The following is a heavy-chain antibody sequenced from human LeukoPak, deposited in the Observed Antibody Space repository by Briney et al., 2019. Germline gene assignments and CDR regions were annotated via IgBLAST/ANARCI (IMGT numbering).Heavy chain of an antibody. CDR3: ARELRGEVFDY. CDR1: GGSISSYY. J-gene: IGHJ4*02. D-gene: IGHD3-10*01. CDR2: IYYSGST. V-gene: IGHV4-59*01. Sequence: PSETLSLTCTVPGGSISSYYWSWIRQPPGKGLEWFGYIYYSGSTNYNPPLKSRVTISVNTSKNQFSLKLSSVTAADTAVYYGARELRGEVFDYWGQGTLVTVSS.